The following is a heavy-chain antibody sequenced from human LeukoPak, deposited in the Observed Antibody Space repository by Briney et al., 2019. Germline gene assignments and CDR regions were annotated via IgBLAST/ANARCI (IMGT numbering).Heavy chain of an antibody. J-gene: IGHJ4*02. CDR2: IKQDGSEK. D-gene: IGHD4-17*01. V-gene: IGHV3-7*03. Sequence: GSLRLSCAASGFTFSSYWMSWVRQAPGKGLEWVANIKQDGSEKYYVDSVKGRFTISRDNSKNTLYLQMNSLRAEDTAVYYCAKALGPFGDYADYWGQGTLVTVSS. CDR1: GFTFSSYW. CDR3: AKALGPFGDYADY.